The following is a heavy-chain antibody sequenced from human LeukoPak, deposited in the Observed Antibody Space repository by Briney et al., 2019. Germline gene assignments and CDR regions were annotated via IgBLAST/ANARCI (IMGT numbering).Heavy chain of an antibody. V-gene: IGHV3-21*04. D-gene: IGHD3-10*01. Sequence: PGGSLRLSCAAARFTFSSYSMNWVRQAPGKGLEWVSSISSSGSYIYYADSVKGRFTISRDNSKNTLYLQMNSLRAEDTAVYYCAKDNIPRGPMVRGAADAFDIWGQGTIVTVSS. J-gene: IGHJ3*02. CDR2: ISSSGSYI. CDR1: RFTFSSYS. CDR3: AKDNIPRGPMVRGAADAFDI.